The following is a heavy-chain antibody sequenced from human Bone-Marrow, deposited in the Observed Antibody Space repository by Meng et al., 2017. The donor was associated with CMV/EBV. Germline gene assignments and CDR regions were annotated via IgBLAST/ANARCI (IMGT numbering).Heavy chain of an antibody. Sequence: GGSLRLSCAASGFTVSSNYMSWVRQAPGKGLEWVSYISSSSSTIYYADSVKGRFTISRDNAKNSLYLQMDNLRAEDTAVYYCARDPRNKGFDPWGQGTLVTVSS. V-gene: IGHV3-48*04. CDR2: ISSSSSTI. J-gene: IGHJ5*02. CDR1: GFTVSSNY. CDR3: ARDPRNKGFDP.